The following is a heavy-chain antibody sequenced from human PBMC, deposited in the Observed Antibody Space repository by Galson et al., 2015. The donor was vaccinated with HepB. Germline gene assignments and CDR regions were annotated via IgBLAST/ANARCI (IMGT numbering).Heavy chain of an antibody. CDR2: VSGSGEST. D-gene: IGHD4-17*01. CDR3: AKTVSSNGRDY. V-gene: IGHV3-23*01. CDR1: GFTFSSYT. J-gene: IGHJ4*02. Sequence: SLRLSCAASGFTFSSYTMSWVRQAPGKGLEWVSAVSGSGESTYYADSVKGRFTISRDNSKNTLSLQMNSLRAEDAAVYYCAKTVSSNGRDYWGQGTLVTVSS.